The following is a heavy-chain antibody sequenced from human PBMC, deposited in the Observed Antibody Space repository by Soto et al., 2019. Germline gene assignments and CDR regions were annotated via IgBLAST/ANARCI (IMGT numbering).Heavy chain of an antibody. D-gene: IGHD3-16*01. CDR3: ARWGTTGGLDV. CDR2: TSYDGSNT. V-gene: IGHV3-33*05. Sequence: QVQLVESGGGVVQPGTSLRLSCVGSGFTFRSYVIHWVRHAPGKGLEWVALTSYDGSNTFYGDSVKGRFTISRHNCRNTVEVQMDSLTFEDTALYYCARWGTTGGLDVWGQGTLVSVSS. J-gene: IGHJ4*02. CDR1: GFTFRSYV.